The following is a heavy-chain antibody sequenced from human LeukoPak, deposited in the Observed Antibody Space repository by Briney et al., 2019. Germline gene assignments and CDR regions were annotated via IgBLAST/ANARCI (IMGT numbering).Heavy chain of an antibody. D-gene: IGHD3-3*01. Sequence: SGPTLVNPTQTLTLTCTFSGFSLSTSGVGVGWIRQPPGKALEWLALIYWNDDKRYSPSLKSRLTNTKDTSKNQVVLTMTNMDPVDTATYYCARIRAYYDFWSGYYTGGYNWFDPWVQGTLVTVSS. J-gene: IGHJ5*02. CDR1: GFSLSTSGVG. CDR2: IYWNDDK. CDR3: ARIRAYYDFWSGYYTGGYNWFDP. V-gene: IGHV2-5*01.